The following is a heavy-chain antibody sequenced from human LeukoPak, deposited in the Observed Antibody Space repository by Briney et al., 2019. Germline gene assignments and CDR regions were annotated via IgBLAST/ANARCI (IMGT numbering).Heavy chain of an antibody. CDR2: TYYRSKWHN. CDR3: ARQYSSGWSYYYGLDV. Sequence: QTLSLTCAISGDSVSSNSAAWNWIRQSPSRGLEWLGRTYYRSKWHNDYAVSVKSRITINPDTSKNQVSLQFNSVTPGDTAVYYCARQYSSGWSYYYGLDVWGQGTTVTVSS. D-gene: IGHD6-19*01. CDR1: GDSVSSNSAA. J-gene: IGHJ6*02. V-gene: IGHV6-1*01.